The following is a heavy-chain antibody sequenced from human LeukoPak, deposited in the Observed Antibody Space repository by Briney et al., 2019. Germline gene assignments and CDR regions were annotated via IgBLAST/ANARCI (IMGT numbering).Heavy chain of an antibody. CDR1: GFTLGGYT. J-gene: IGHJ4*02. V-gene: IGHV3-48*04. CDR3: ARMNYVSSGWGAPFDY. D-gene: IGHD1-7*01. CDR2: IRTSGTNT. Sequence: GGSLRLSCAASGFTLGGYTMNWVRQAPGKGLEWVSYIRTSGTNTDYTGSVKGRFTISRDNAKNSLYLQMNSLRAEDTAVYYCARMNYVSSGWGAPFDYWGQGTLVTVSS.